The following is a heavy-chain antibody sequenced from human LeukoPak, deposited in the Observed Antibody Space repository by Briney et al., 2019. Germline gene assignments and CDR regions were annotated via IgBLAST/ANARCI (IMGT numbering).Heavy chain of an antibody. CDR1: GFTFSSNG. D-gene: IGHD3-10*01. Sequence: GGSLRLSCAASGFTFSSNGMNWVRQAPGKGLDFIAYISSTGATIYYADSLKGRFTISRDNARNSLYLQMNSLRDEDTAVYFCARANSLMVRGVISYFDSWGQGTLVTVPS. CDR3: ARANSLMVRGVISYFDS. CDR2: ISSTGATI. J-gene: IGHJ4*02. V-gene: IGHV3-48*02.